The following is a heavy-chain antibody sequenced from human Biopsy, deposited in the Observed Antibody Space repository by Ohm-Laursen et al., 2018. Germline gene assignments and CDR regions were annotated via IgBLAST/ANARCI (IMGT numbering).Heavy chain of an antibody. D-gene: IGHD3-22*01. V-gene: IGHV3-21*01. CDR3: ARDVRPVTMIAEGDFDY. CDR2: ISSSSSYI. CDR1: GFSFSIYS. J-gene: IGHJ4*02. Sequence: GSLRLSCAASGFSFSIYSMNWVRQAPGKGLEWVSFISSSSSYIYYADPVKGRFTVSRDNARDSLYLQMNSLRAEDTAVYYCARDVRPVTMIAEGDFDYWGQGSLVTVS.